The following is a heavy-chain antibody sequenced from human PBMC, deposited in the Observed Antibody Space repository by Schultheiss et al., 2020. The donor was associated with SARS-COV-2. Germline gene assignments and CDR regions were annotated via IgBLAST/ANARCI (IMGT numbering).Heavy chain of an antibody. CDR2: IGTAGDT. CDR1: GFTFSSYD. J-gene: IGHJ6*02. Sequence: GESLKISCAASGFTFSSYDMHWVRQATGKGLEWVSAIGTAGDTYYPGSVKGRFTISRHNSKNTLYLQMNSLRAEDTAVYYCARDRYDFSLDYYYGMDVWGQGTTVTVSS. V-gene: IGHV3-13*01. CDR3: ARDRYDFSLDYYYGMDV. D-gene: IGHD3-3*01.